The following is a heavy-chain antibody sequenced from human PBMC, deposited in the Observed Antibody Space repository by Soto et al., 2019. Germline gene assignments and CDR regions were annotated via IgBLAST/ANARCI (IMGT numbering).Heavy chain of an antibody. CDR2: INHRGST. CDR3: ARTDIVTTNWFDP. J-gene: IGHJ5*02. D-gene: IGHD5-12*01. CDR1: GESFIGYY. Sequence: QVHLQQWGAGLLKPSETLSLTCAVYGESFIGYYWTWIRQPPGKGLEWIGEINHRGSTNYNPSLKIRVTISIDTSTNQFSLKLSSVTAADTSVYYCARTDIVTTNWFDPWGQGTLVTVSS. V-gene: IGHV4-34*02.